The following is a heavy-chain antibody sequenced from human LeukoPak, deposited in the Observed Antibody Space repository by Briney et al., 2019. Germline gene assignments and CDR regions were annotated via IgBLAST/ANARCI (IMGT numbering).Heavy chain of an antibody. CDR1: GGSISSSSYY. V-gene: IGHV4-39*07. D-gene: IGHD5-18*01. Sequence: NSSETLSLTCTGSGGSISSSSYYWGWIRQPPGKGLEWIGSIYYSGSTYYNPSLKSRVTISVDTSKNQFSLKLSSVTAADTAVYYCARAGIQLSHGFDYWGQGTLVTVSS. CDR2: IYYSGST. CDR3: ARAGIQLSHGFDY. J-gene: IGHJ4*02.